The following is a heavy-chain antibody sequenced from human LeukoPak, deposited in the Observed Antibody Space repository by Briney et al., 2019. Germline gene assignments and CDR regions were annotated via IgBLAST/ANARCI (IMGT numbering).Heavy chain of an antibody. CDR3: ARGVTGGWYGDFQH. CDR1: GGSINSSGYY. Sequence: SETLSLTCTVSGGSINSSGYYWGWIRQPPGKGLEWIGSIYYSGSTYYNPSLKSRVTMSVDTSKNQFSLRLSSVTAADTAVYYCARGVTGGWYGDFQHWGQGTLVTVSS. CDR2: IYYSGST. D-gene: IGHD6-19*01. J-gene: IGHJ1*01. V-gene: IGHV4-39*01.